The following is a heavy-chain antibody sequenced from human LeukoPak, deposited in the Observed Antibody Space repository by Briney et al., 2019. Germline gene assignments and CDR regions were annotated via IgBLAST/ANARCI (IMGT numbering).Heavy chain of an antibody. V-gene: IGHV4-4*02. Sequence: SGTLSLTCAVSGGSISSSNWWSWVRQPPGKGLEWIGEIYHSGSTNYNPSLKSRVTISVDTSKNQFSLELSSVTAADTAVYYCARVKQWLAEFDYWGQGTLVTVSS. CDR1: GGSISSSNW. CDR3: ARVKQWLAEFDY. D-gene: IGHD6-19*01. J-gene: IGHJ4*02. CDR2: IYHSGST.